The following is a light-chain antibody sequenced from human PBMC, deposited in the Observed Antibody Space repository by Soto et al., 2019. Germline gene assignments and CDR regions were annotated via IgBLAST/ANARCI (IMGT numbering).Light chain of an antibody. CDR3: QQRDSWPWT. Sequence: EVVLTQSPATLSLSPGERATLSCWASQSVNRYLVWYQQKPGQAPRLLIYDASKRATGIPARFSGSGSGTDFTLTISSLEPEDFAVYYCQQRDSWPWTFGQGTKVDIK. J-gene: IGKJ1*01. CDR1: QSVNRY. CDR2: DAS. V-gene: IGKV3-11*01.